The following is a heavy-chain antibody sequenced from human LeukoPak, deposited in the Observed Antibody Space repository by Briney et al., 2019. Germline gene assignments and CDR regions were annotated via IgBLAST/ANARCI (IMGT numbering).Heavy chain of an antibody. CDR2: ISSSGSFI. CDR1: GFTFSSYS. J-gene: IGHJ4*02. CDR3: ARVDIRTAFFDY. Sequence: GGSLRLSCAASGFTFSSYSMNWVRQAPGKGLEWVSSISSSGSFIYYADSLRGRFTISRDNAKNSLYLQMNSLRAEDTAVYYCARVDIRTAFFDYWGQGTLVTVSS. D-gene: IGHD5-12*01. V-gene: IGHV3-21*04.